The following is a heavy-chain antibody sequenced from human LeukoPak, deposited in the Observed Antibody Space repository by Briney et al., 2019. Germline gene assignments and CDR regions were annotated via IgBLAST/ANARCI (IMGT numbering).Heavy chain of an antibody. CDR3: ARGPYSYDSSGAFDI. D-gene: IGHD3-22*01. CDR2: ISSSGST. Sequence: PSETLSLTCTVSGGSISSGRYYWNWIRQPAGKGLEWIGRISSSGSTNYNPSLKSRVTISVDTSKNQFSLKLSSVTAADTAVYFCARGPYSYDSSGAFDIWGQGTMVTVSS. CDR1: GGSISSGRYY. V-gene: IGHV4-61*02. J-gene: IGHJ3*02.